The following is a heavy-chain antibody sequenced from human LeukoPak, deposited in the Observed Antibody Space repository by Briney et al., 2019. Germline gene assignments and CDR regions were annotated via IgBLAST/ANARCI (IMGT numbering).Heavy chain of an antibody. D-gene: IGHD3-10*01. CDR1: GYTFTSYD. Sequence: ASVKVSCTASGYTFTSYDINWVRQATGQGLEWMGWMNPNSGNTGYAQKFQGRVTMTRNTSISTAYMELSSLRSEDTAVYYCARAYSLLWFGELVAYYYYYGMDVWGQGTTVTVSS. J-gene: IGHJ6*02. CDR3: ARAYSLLWFGELVAYYYYYGMDV. CDR2: MNPNSGNT. V-gene: IGHV1-8*01.